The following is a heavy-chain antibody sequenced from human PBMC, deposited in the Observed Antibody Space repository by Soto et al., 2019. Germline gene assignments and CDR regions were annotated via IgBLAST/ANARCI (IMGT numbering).Heavy chain of an antibody. CDR2: IIPIFGTA. Sequence: SVKVSCKASGGTFSSYAISWVRQAPGQGLEWMGGIIPIFGTANYAQKFQGRVTITADKSTSTAYMELSSLRPEDTAVYYCASVVRGASWFDPWGQGTLVTVSS. D-gene: IGHD3-10*01. V-gene: IGHV1-69*06. CDR3: ASVVRGASWFDP. CDR1: GGTFSSYA. J-gene: IGHJ5*02.